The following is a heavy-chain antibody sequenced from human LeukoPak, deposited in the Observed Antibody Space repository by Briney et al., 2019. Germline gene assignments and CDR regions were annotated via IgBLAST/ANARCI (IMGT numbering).Heavy chain of an antibody. CDR3: ARVMPLLLYQRYNGFDP. CDR2: INPNSGGT. V-gene: IGHV1-2*02. J-gene: IGHJ5*02. Sequence: ASVKVSCKASGYTFTSYGISWVRQAPGQGLEWMGWINPNSGGTNYAQKFQGRVTMTRDTSISTAYMELSRLRSDDTAVYYCARVMPLLLYQRYNGFDPWGQGTLVTVSS. CDR1: GYTFTSYG. D-gene: IGHD2-2*01.